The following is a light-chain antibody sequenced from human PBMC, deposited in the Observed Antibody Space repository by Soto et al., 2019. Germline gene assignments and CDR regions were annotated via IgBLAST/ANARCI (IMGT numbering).Light chain of an antibody. V-gene: IGLV2-14*01. CDR1: SSDVGGYNY. Sequence: QSVLTQPASVSGSPGQSITISCTGTSSDVGGYNYVSWYQQHPGKAPKLMLYEVSNRPSGVSNRFSGSKSGNTASLTISGIQAEDEADYYCSSYTSSSTVVFGGGTKLTVL. CDR3: SSYTSSSTVV. J-gene: IGLJ2*01. CDR2: EVS.